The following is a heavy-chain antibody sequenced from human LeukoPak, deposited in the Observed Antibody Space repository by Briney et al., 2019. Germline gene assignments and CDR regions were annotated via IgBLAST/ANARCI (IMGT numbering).Heavy chain of an antibody. CDR3: ARADGAAAGRYYYYYMDV. J-gene: IGHJ6*03. CDR2: MNPNTGNA. V-gene: IGHV1-8*01. CDR1: GYTFTNFD. D-gene: IGHD6-13*01. Sequence: ASMKVSCKASGYTFTNFDINWVRQATGQGLEWMGWMNPNTGNAGYAQKFQGRVTITRNTSISTAYMELSSLRSEDTAVYYCARADGAAAGRYYYYYMDVWGKGTTVTVSS.